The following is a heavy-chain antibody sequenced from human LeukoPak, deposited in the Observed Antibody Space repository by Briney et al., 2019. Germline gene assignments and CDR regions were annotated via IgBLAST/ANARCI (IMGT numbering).Heavy chain of an antibody. CDR2: IYYNGST. V-gene: IGHV4-39*07. CDR1: GDSISSSRYY. CDR3: ARAGFWSAYYTGRYYYYMDV. Sequence: KPSETLSLTCTVSGDSISSSRYYWGWIRQPPGKGLEWIGSIYYNGSTYYNPSLKSRVTISLDTSKNQFSLKLSSVTAADTAVYYCARAGFWSAYYTGRYYYYMDVWGKGTTVTVSS. D-gene: IGHD3-3*01. J-gene: IGHJ6*03.